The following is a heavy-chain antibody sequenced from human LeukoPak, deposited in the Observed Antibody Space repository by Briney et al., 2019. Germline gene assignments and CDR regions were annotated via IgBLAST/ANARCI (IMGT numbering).Heavy chain of an antibody. V-gene: IGHV3-7*01. CDR2: IKGDESAR. Sequence: GGSLRLSCAASGFTFSSYWMAWVRQAPGKGLEWVANIKGDESARHQADSVKGRFTISRDNTRNSLYLQMTNLRGDDTTVYYCARDVVGSLDYWGQGTLVTVSS. D-gene: IGHD1-26*01. CDR1: GFTFSSYW. CDR3: ARDVVGSLDY. J-gene: IGHJ4*02.